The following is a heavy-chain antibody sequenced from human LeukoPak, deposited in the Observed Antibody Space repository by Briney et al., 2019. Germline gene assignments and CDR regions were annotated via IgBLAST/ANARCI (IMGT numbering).Heavy chain of an antibody. V-gene: IGHV3-15*01. CDR1: GFTFSNAW. CDR2: IKSKTDGGTT. Sequence: GGSLRLSCAASGFTFSNAWMSWVRQAPGKGLEWVGRIKSKTDGGTTDYTAPVKGRFTISRDDSKNTLYLQMNSLKTEDTAVYYCTTVRVRSYDFWSGYPDYWGQGTLVTVSS. J-gene: IGHJ4*02. D-gene: IGHD3-3*01. CDR3: TTVRVRSYDFWSGYPDY.